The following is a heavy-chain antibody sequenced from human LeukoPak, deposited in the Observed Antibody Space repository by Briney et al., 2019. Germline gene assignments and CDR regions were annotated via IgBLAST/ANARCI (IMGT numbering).Heavy chain of an antibody. CDR3: AREGGLIDY. CDR2: IYYSGST. J-gene: IGHJ4*02. D-gene: IGHD5-12*01. V-gene: IGHV4-31*03. Sequence: SETLSLTCTVSGGSISSGGYYWRWIRQHPGTGLEGIGYIYYSGSTYYNPSRKRRVTISVDTSKNQFSLKRSSVTAAETAVYYCAREGGLIDYWGQGTLVTVSS. CDR1: GGSISSGGYY.